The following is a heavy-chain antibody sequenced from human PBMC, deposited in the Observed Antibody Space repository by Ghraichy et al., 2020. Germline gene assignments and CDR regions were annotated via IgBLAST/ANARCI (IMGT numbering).Heavy chain of an antibody. CDR3: AREREWELPEYYYYYGMDV. CDR1: GFTFSSYA. Sequence: GGSLRLSCAASGFTFSSYAMHWVRQAPGKGLEWVAVISYDGSNKYYADSVKGRFTISRDNSKNTLYLQMNSLRAEDTAVYYCAREREWELPEYYYYYGMDVWGQGTTVTVSS. V-gene: IGHV3-30-3*01. D-gene: IGHD1-26*01. CDR2: ISYDGSNK. J-gene: IGHJ6*02.